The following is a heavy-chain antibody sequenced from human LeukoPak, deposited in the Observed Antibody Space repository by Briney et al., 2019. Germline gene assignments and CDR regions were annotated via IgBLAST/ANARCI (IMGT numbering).Heavy chain of an antibody. CDR1: DGSISSNSYY. CDR2: IYYSGST. J-gene: IGHJ4*02. Sequence: SETLSLTCTVSDGSISSNSYYWGWIRQPPGKGLEWIANIYYSGSTYYNPSLKSRVTISVDTSKNQFSLKLSSVTAADTAVYYCARTHDYGDYVFDYWGQGTLVTVSS. D-gene: IGHD4-17*01. CDR3: ARTHDYGDYVFDY. V-gene: IGHV4-39*07.